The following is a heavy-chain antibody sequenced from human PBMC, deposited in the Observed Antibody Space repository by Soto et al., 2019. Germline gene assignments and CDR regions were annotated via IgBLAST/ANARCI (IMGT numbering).Heavy chain of an antibody. CDR3: AHRRARNNIAAFDY. D-gene: IGHD6-25*01. CDR1: GFSLTTNGVG. V-gene: IGHV2-5*02. Sequence: QITLKESGPTLVKPTQTLTLTCTFSGFSLTTNGVGVGWIRQPPGKALEWLALIYWDDDKRYSPSLKSRLTITKDTSKNQVVLTMTNMDPMDTATFYCAHRRARNNIAAFDYWGQGTLVTVSS. J-gene: IGHJ4*02. CDR2: IYWDDDK.